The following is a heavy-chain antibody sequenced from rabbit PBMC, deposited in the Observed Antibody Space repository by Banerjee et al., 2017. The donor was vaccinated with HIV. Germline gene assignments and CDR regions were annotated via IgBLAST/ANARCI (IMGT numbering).Heavy chain of an antibody. CDR2: VYAGSDVST. J-gene: IGHJ2*01. CDR3: ARGGATDGYSGYEG. CDR1: GFSFSSGYD. V-gene: IGHV1S40*01. D-gene: IGHD7-1*01. Sequence: QSLEESGGDLVKPGASLTLTCKASGFSFSSGYDMCWVRQAPGKRPEWIACVYAGSDVSTYYANWAKGRFIISKTSSTTVTLQMTSLTAADTATYFCARGGATDGYSGYEGWGPGTLVTVS.